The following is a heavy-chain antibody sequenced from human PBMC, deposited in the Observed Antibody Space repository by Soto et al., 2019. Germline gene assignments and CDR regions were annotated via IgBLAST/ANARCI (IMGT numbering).Heavy chain of an antibody. V-gene: IGHV4-30-4*01. J-gene: IGHJ4*02. Sequence: PSETLSLTCTVSGGSISSGDYYWSWIRQPPGKGLEWIGYIYYSGSTYYNPSLKSRVTISVDTSKNQFSLKLSSVTAADTAVYYCARHRSGYHEPFDYWGQGTLVTVSS. CDR2: IYYSGST. CDR3: ARHRSGYHEPFDY. CDR1: GGSISSGDYY. D-gene: IGHD3-3*01.